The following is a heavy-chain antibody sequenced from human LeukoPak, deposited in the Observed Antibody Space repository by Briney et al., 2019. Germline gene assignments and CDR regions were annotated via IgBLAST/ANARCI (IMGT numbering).Heavy chain of an antibody. Sequence: WASVKVSCKASGYTFTGYYMHWVRQAPGQGLEWMGRINPNSGGTNYAQKFQGRVTMTRDTSISTAYMELSSLRSEDTAVYYCARGRAIFGVVMGYYYYGMDVWGQGTTVTVSS. CDR2: INPNSGGT. J-gene: IGHJ6*02. D-gene: IGHD3-3*01. V-gene: IGHV1-2*06. CDR3: ARGRAIFGVVMGYYYYGMDV. CDR1: GYTFTGYY.